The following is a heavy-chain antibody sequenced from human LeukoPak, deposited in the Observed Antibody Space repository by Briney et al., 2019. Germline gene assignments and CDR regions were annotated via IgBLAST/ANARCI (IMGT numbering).Heavy chain of an antibody. CDR1: GGSFSGYY. V-gene: IGHV4-34*01. J-gene: IGHJ4*02. D-gene: IGHD6-19*01. CDR3: ARGESYSSGWYVGYYFDH. Sequence: PSETLSLTCAVYGGSFSGYYWSWIRQPPGKGLEWIGEINHSGSTNYNPSLKSRVTISVDTSKNQFSLKLSSVTAADTAVYYCARGESYSSGWYVGYYFDHWGQGTLVTVSS. CDR2: INHSGST.